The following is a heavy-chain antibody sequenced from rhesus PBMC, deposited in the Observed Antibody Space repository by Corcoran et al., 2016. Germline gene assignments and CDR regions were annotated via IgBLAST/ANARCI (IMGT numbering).Heavy chain of an antibody. Sequence: QVQLQESGPGVVKPSETLSLTCAVSGDSISSGYDWRWIRQPPGKGLEWIVYIYGSSGSTNYNPSRKNRVTLSKDASKNQCSLKLSSVTAADTAVYYCARRAGYSGWSVDNWGQGVLVTVPS. V-gene: IGHV4-76*01. CDR1: GDSISSGYD. D-gene: IGHD6-37*01. CDR3: ARRAGYSGWSVDN. CDR2: IYGSSGST. J-gene: IGHJ4*01.